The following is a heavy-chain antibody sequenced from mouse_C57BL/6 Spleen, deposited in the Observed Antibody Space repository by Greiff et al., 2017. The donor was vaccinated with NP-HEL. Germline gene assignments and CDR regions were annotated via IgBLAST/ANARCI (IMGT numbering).Heavy chain of an antibody. CDR3: ARMNGNSWFAY. CDR2: ISSGSSTI. J-gene: IGHJ3*01. D-gene: IGHD2-1*01. CDR1: GFTFSDYG. Sequence: DVKLVESGGGLVKPGGSLKLSCAASGFTFSDYGMHWVRQAPEKGLEWVAYISSGSSTIYYADTVKGRFTISRDNAKNTLFLQMTSLRSEDTAMYYCARMNGNSWFAYWGQGTLVTVSA. V-gene: IGHV5-17*01.